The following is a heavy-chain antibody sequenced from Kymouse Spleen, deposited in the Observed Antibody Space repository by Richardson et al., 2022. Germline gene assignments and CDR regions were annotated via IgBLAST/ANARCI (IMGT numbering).Heavy chain of an antibody. V-gene: IGHV4-61*01. Sequence: QVQLQESGPGLVKPSETLSLTCTVSGGSVSSGSYYWSWIRQPPGKGLEWIGYIYYSGSTNYNPSLKSRVTISVDTSKNQFSLKLSSVTAADTAVYYCARDLYSSGWSYYYYYGMDVWGQGTTVTVSS. CDR2: IYYSGST. J-gene: IGHJ6*02. CDR1: GGSVSSGSYY. CDR3: ARDLYSSGWSYYYYYGMDV. D-gene: IGHD6-19*01.